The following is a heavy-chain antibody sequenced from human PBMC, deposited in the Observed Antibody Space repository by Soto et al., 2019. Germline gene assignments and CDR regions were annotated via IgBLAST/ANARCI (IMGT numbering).Heavy chain of an antibody. D-gene: IGHD3-10*01. V-gene: IGHV1-46*01. CDR1: GYTFTSYY. Sequence: GASVKVSCKASGYTFTSYYMHWVRQAPGQGLEWMGIINPSGGSTSYAQKFQGRVTMTRDTSTSTVYMELSSLRSEDTAVYYCARDGAPDVLWFGELLSDWFDPWGQGTLVTVSS. J-gene: IGHJ5*02. CDR3: ARDGAPDVLWFGELLSDWFDP. CDR2: INPSGGST.